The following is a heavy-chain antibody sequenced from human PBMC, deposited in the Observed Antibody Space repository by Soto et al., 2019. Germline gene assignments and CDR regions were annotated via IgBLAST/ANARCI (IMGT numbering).Heavy chain of an antibody. CDR3: VVRRGWWALHY. Sequence: QVLLVQSGAEVKKPGASVQISCKASGYTFTTYDMHWVRQAPGQRLEWMGSINANNGNPKYSQRFQGRATFTRDTSPTTGYMDLITLISEDTVVYYCVVRRGWWALHYWNQGTGVTVSS. J-gene: IGHJ4*02. CDR1: GYTFTTYD. CDR2: INANNGNP. V-gene: IGHV1-3*01. D-gene: IGHD2-8*02.